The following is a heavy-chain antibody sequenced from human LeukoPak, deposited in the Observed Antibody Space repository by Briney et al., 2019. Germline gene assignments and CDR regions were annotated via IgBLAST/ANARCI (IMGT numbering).Heavy chain of an antibody. J-gene: IGHJ6*03. CDR3: ARQTSSWYVHYYYYMDV. D-gene: IGHD6-13*01. CDR1: GYSFTSYW. CDR2: IYSGDSDT. V-gene: IGHV5-51*01. Sequence: GESLKISCKGSGYSFTSYWIGWVRQMPGKGLEWMGIIYSGDSDTRYSPSFQGQVTISADKSISTAYLQWSSLKASDTAMYYCARQTSSWYVHYYYYMDVWGIWTTVTVSS.